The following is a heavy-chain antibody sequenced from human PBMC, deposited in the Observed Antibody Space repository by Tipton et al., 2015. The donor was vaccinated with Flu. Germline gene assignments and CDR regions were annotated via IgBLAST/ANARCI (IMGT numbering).Heavy chain of an antibody. D-gene: IGHD3-10*02. CDR2: IYHSGTT. CDR3: ARLSYYDVDLKNFYFDY. J-gene: IGHJ4*02. V-gene: IGHV4-38-2*01. CDR1: GYSISSGYY. Sequence: TLSLTCAVSGYSISSGYYWGWIRQPPEKGLEWIGSIYHSGTTYYNPSLKSRVTISIDTSKNQFSLMLRSVTAADTAVYYCARLSYYDVDLKNFYFDYWGQGALVTVSS.